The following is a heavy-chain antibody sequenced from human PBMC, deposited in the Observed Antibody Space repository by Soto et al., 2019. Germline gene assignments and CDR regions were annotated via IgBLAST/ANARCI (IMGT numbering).Heavy chain of an antibody. V-gene: IGHV1-8*01. Sequence: ASVKVSCKASGYTFTSYDINWVRQATGQGLEWMGWMNPNSGNTGYAQKFQGRVTITRDTSASTAYMELSSLRSEDTAVYYCARDRQWLTYFDYWGQGTMVTVSS. CDR1: GYTFTSYD. D-gene: IGHD6-19*01. CDR2: MNPNSGNT. J-gene: IGHJ4*02. CDR3: ARDRQWLTYFDY.